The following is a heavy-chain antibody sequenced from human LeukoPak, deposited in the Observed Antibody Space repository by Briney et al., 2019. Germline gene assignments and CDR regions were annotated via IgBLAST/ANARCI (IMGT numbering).Heavy chain of an antibody. D-gene: IGHD3-22*01. CDR2: INPNSGGT. J-gene: IGHJ4*02. V-gene: IGHV1-2*02. CDR3: ARVHLRGAYYYDSSGYYDTGDY. CDR1: GYTFTGYY. Sequence: GASVKVSCKASGYTFTGYYMHWVRQAPGQGLEWMGWINPNSGGTNYAQKFQGRVTMTRDTSISTAYMELSRLRSDDTAVYYCARVHLRGAYYYDSSGYYDTGDYWGQGTLVTVSS.